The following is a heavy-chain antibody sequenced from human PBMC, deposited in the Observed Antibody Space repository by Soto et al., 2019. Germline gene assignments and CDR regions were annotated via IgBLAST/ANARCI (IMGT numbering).Heavy chain of an antibody. CDR2: ISGSGGST. D-gene: IGHD1-26*01. V-gene: IGHV3-23*01. J-gene: IGHJ4*02. CDR3: ARRGSGSYYDY. CDR1: GFTFSSYA. Sequence: EVQLLESGGGLVQPGGSLRLSCAASGFTFSSYAMRWVRQAPGKGLEWVSAISGSGGSTYYADSVKGRFTISRDNSKNTVYRQMNSLRGEDTAVYYCARRGSGSYYDYWGQGTVVTVSS.